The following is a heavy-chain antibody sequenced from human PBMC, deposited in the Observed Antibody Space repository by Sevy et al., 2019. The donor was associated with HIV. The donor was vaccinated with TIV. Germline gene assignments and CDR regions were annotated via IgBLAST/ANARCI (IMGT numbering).Heavy chain of an antibody. J-gene: IGHJ4*02. D-gene: IGHD6-13*01. CDR1: GFTFSSYD. Sequence: AGSLRLSCTASGFTFSSYDMNWVRQAPGKGLEWVSAISGSGGSTYYADSVKGRFTISRDNSKNTLYLQMNSLRAEDTAVYYCAKVAPSAAAGIIDYWGQGTLVTVSS. CDR3: AKVAPSAAAGIIDY. V-gene: IGHV3-23*01. CDR2: ISGSGGST.